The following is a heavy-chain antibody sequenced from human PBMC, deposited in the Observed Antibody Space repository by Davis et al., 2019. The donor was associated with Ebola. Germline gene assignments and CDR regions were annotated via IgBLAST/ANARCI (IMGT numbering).Heavy chain of an antibody. CDR1: AGTFSSYA. CDR2: IIPIFGTA. V-gene: IGHV1-69*13. CDR3: ASTSFYGDYPYYYGMDV. Sequence: SVQVSCNASAGTFSSYAISSLRQAPGHGLEWMGGIIPIFGTANYAQKFQGRVTITADESTSTAYMELSSLRSEDTAVYYCASTSFYGDYPYYYGMDVWGQGTTVTVSS. D-gene: IGHD4-17*01. J-gene: IGHJ6*02.